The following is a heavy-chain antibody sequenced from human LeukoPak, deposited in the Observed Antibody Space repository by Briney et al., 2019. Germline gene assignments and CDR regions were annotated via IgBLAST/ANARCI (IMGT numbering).Heavy chain of an antibody. CDR1: GFIFSSYW. CDR3: ARDPYSSTWSYGMDV. CDR2: IKQDGSEE. D-gene: IGHD6-6*01. J-gene: IGHJ6*02. Sequence: GGSLRLSCAASGFIFSSYWMSWVRQAPGKGLDWVANIKQDGSEEVYVDSVKGRFTISRDNAKNSLFLQMNTLRAEDTAVYYCARDPYSSTWSYGMDVWGQGTTVTVSS. V-gene: IGHV3-7*05.